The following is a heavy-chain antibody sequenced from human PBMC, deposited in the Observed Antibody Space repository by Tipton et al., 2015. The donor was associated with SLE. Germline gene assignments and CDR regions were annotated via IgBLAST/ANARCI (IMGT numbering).Heavy chain of an antibody. V-gene: IGHV1-18*01. D-gene: IGHD1-1*01. J-gene: IGHJ4*02. CDR3: ARDLGWMQPGTSLDF. CDR1: GYLFTDYY. CDR2: ISTYNGNT. Sequence: QSGAEVKMPGASVRVSCQAPGYLFTDYYMHWVRQAPGQGLEWMGWISTYNGNTHYAQKLQGRVTMTTDTSANTAYMELRSLRSDDTAVYYCARDLGWMQPGTSLDFWGQGTLVTVSS.